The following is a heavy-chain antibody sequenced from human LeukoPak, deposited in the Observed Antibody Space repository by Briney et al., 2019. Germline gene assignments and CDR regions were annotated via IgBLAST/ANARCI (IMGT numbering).Heavy chain of an antibody. CDR3: ARGVLLWFGEFPPRWFDP. CDR2: MNPNSGNT. J-gene: IGHJ5*02. D-gene: IGHD3-10*01. Sequence: GASVKVSCKASGYTFTSYGISWVRQAPGQGLEWMEWMNPNSGNTGYAQKFQGRVTMTRNTSISTAYMELSSLRSEDTAAYYCARGVLLWFGEFPPRWFDPWGQGTLVTVSS. CDR1: GYTFTSYG. V-gene: IGHV1-8*02.